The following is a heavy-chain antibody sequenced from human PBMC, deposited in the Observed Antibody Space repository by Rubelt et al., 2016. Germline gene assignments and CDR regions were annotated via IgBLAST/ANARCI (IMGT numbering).Heavy chain of an antibody. V-gene: IGHV7-4-1*02. D-gene: IGHD3-3*01. J-gene: IGHJ6*02. Sequence: EWMGWINTNTGNPTYAQGFTGRFVFSLDTSVSTAYLQISSLKAEDTAVYYCARDRFFLRGGDFWSGVYYYYGMDVWGQGTTVTVSS. CDR3: ARDRFFLRGGDFWSGVYYYYGMDV. CDR2: INTNTGNP.